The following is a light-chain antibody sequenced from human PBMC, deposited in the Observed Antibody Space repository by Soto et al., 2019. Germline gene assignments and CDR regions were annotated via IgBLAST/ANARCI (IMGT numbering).Light chain of an antibody. CDR2: SDT. CDR3: QVWDSGSAHVV. J-gene: IGLJ2*01. Sequence: SYELIQPPSVSVAPGKTASISCGGNDIGSKGVHWYQQKPGQAPVLVIYSDTDLPPVITERFSGSNSANLATLTISRVEAGDEADYYCQVWDSGSAHVVFGGGTKLTVL. CDR1: DIGSKG. V-gene: IGLV3-21*01.